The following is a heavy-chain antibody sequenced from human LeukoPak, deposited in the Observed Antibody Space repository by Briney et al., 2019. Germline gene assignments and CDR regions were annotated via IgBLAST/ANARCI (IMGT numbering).Heavy chain of an antibody. V-gene: IGHV4-39*07. CDR3: ARYQTPIAAAGSRYAFDI. Sequence: PSETLSLTCTVSGGSISSSSYYWGWIRQPPGKGLEWIGSIYYSGSTNYNPSLRSRVTMSVDTSKNQFSLKLSSVTAADTAVYYCARYQTPIAAAGSRYAFDIWGQGTMVTVSS. J-gene: IGHJ3*02. CDR1: GGSISSSSYY. D-gene: IGHD6-13*01. CDR2: IYYSGST.